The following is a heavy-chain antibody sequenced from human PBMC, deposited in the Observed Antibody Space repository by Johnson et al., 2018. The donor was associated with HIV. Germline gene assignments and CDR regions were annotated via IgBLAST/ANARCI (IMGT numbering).Heavy chain of an antibody. CDR1: GFTVSSNY. J-gene: IGHJ3*02. CDR2: ISGSGGST. V-gene: IGHV3-23*04. CDR3: TRGGSYGAFDI. D-gene: IGHD1-26*01. Sequence: VQLVESGGGLVQPGGSLRLSCAASGFTVSSNYMSWVRQAPGKGLEWVSVISGSGGSTYYADSVKGRFTISRDDSKSIAYLQMNSLKTEDTAVYYCTRGGSYGAFDIWGQGTMVTVSS.